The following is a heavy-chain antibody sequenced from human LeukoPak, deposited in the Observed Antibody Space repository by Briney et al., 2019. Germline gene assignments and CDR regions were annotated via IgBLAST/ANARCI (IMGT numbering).Heavy chain of an antibody. CDR2: IRYDGSNK. D-gene: IGHD5-12*01. CDR1: GFTFSSYG. J-gene: IGHJ3*02. Sequence: GGSLRLSCAASGFTFSSYGMHWVRQAPGKGLEWVAFIRYDGSNKYYADSVKGRFTISRDNSKNTLYLQMNSLRAEDTAVYYCAKGWLRLSAFDIWGQGTMVTVPS. V-gene: IGHV3-30*02. CDR3: AKGWLRLSAFDI.